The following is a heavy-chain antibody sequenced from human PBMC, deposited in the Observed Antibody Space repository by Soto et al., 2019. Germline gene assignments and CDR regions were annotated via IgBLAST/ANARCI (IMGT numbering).Heavy chain of an antibody. CDR1: GGSINSGGYY. J-gene: IGHJ4*02. CDR3: ARAQTIFGIITVFDY. D-gene: IGHD3-3*01. V-gene: IGHV4-31*03. CDR2: IYYSGRT. Sequence: HVQLQESGPGLVKPSQTLSLTCTVSGGSINSGGYYWSWIRQHPGKGLEWIGYIYYSGRTDYNPSVKSRLTISVDTSENQFSLKLTSVTAADTAVYFCARAQTIFGIITVFDYWGQGTLVNVSS.